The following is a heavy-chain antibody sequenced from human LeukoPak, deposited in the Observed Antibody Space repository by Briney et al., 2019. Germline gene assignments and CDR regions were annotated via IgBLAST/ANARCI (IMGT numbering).Heavy chain of an antibody. Sequence: GGSLRLSCAASGFTFSSYSMHWVRQAPGKGLEWVSFIYSDNTHYSDSVKGRFTISRDNSKNTLYLQMNSLRAEDTAVYYCARRAGAYSHPYDYWGQGTLVTVSS. CDR3: ARRAGAYSHPYDY. J-gene: IGHJ4*02. D-gene: IGHD4/OR15-4a*01. V-gene: IGHV3-53*01. CDR1: GFTFSSYS. CDR2: IYSDNT.